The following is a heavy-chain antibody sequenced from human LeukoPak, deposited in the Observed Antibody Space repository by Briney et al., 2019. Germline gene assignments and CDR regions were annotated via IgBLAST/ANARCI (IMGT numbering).Heavy chain of an antibody. J-gene: IGHJ4*02. D-gene: IGHD1-26*01. V-gene: IGHV4-39*07. CDR1: GGSISSSYYY. CDR3: ARDGIVGATGEFDY. CDR2: IYYSGST. Sequence: SETLSLTCTVSGGSISSSYYYWGWIRQPPGKGLEWIGSIYYSGSTYYNPSLKSRVTISVDTSKNQFSLKLSSVTAADTAVYYCARDGIVGATGEFDYWGQGTLVTVSS.